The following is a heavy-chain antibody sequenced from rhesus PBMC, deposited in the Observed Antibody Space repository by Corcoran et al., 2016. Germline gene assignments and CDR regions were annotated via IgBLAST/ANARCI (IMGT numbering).Heavy chain of an antibody. CDR3: AKEDFWSGYFMDY. V-gene: IGHV5-20*02. Sequence: VQLVQSRAEVKRTGESLKISCKTSGYSFTSYWISWVRQMPGKGLEWMGSMAYRDADTRDSPSLQCQVTIAADKSIITAYLQWSSLKAADTATYYCAKEDFWSGYFMDYWGQGVLVTVSS. J-gene: IGHJ4*01. CDR2: MAYRDADT. D-gene: IGHD3-3*01. CDR1: GYSFTSYW.